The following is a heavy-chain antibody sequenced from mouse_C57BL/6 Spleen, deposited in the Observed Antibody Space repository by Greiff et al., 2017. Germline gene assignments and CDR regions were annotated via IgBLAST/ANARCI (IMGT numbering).Heavy chain of an antibody. CDR1: GFSLTSYG. CDR3: AKDYYYGSSYYFDY. D-gene: IGHD1-1*01. CDR2: IWSGGST. V-gene: IGHV2-2*01. Sequence: VQLQQSGPGLVQPSQSLSITCTVSGFSLTSYGVHWVRQSPGTGLEWLGVIWSGGSTDYNAAFISRLSISKDNSKSQVVFKMNSLQADDTAIYYCAKDYYYGSSYYFDYWGQGTTLTVSS. J-gene: IGHJ2*01.